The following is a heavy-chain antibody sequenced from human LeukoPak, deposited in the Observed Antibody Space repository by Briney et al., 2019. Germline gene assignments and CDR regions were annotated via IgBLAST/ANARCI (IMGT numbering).Heavy chain of an antibody. CDR2: ISRYGDDT. Sequence: PGGSLRLACATSGFPFINSPMHWLRQAPGKGLEYVANISRYGDDTYYADSVKDSFTISRDNSKNTLDLHFGSLRTDDMALYYCARGGVWHQLAIEYWGQGTLVTVSS. CDR1: GFPFINSP. D-gene: IGHD3-10*01. J-gene: IGHJ4*02. CDR3: ARGGVWHQLAIEY. V-gene: IGHV3-64*02.